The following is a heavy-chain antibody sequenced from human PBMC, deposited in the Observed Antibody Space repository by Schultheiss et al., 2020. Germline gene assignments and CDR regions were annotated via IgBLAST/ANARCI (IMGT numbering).Heavy chain of an antibody. J-gene: IGHJ5*02. D-gene: IGHD4-11*01. CDR2: INHSGST. CDR1: GGSFSGYY. Sequence: SQTLSLTCAVYGGSFSGYYWSWIRQSPGKGLEWIGEINHSGSTNYNPSLKSRVTISVDTSKNQFSLKLSSVTAADTAVYYCASSVTTMWGFDPWGQGTLVTVSS. V-gene: IGHV4-34*01. CDR3: ASSVTTMWGFDP.